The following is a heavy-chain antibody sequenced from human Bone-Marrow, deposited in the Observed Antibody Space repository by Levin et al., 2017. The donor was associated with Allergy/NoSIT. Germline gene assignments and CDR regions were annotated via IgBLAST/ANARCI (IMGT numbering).Heavy chain of an antibody. V-gene: IGHV1-46*01. CDR1: GYTFTSHY. J-gene: IGHJ4*02. CDR2: INPSGGNT. D-gene: IGHD4/OR15-4a*01. Sequence: ASVKVSCTTSGYTFTSHYMDWVRQAPGQGLEWMGRINPSGGNTNYAQKFQGRVSMTRDTATSTVYMELSSLRFDDTAVYYCARVGGVDDNGASWGLDDWGQGTLVTVSS. CDR3: ARVGGVDDNGASWGLDD.